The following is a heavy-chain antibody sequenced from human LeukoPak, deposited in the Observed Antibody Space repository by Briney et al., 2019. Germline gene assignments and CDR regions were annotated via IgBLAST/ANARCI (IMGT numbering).Heavy chain of an antibody. J-gene: IGHJ4*02. CDR2: IHHSGST. CDR1: GGSITSTNL. CDR3: ARGEMALGY. D-gene: IGHD5-24*01. V-gene: IGHV4-4*02. Sequence: SGTLSLTCAVSGGSITSTNLWNWVRQPPGKGLEWIGQIHHSGSTNYNPSLKSRVTISVDKSNNQFSLKLRSVTAADTAVYYCARGEMALGYWGQGTLVTVSS.